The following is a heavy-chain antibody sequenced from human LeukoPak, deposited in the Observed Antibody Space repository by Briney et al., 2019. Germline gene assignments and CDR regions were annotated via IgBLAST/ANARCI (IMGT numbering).Heavy chain of an antibody. Sequence: SVKVSCKASGGTFSSYAISWVRQAPGQGLEWMGGIIPIFGTANFAQKFQGRVTITADESTSTAYMELSSLRSEDTAVYYCASRVAGTIDYWGQGTLVTVSS. J-gene: IGHJ4*02. D-gene: IGHD6-19*01. CDR3: ASRVAGTIDY. CDR1: GGTFSSYA. V-gene: IGHV1-69*13. CDR2: IIPIFGTA.